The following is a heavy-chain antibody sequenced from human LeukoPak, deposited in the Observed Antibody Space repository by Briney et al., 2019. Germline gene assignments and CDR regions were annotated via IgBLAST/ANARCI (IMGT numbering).Heavy chain of an antibody. CDR1: GYTFTSYG. CDR2: ISAYNGNT. Sequence: ASVKVSCKASGYTFTSYGISWVRQARGQGLEWMGWISAYNGNTNYAQKLQGRVTMTTDTSTSTAYMELRSLRSDDTAVYYCARGGGITMVRGVIASIDYWGQGTLVTVSS. V-gene: IGHV1-18*01. J-gene: IGHJ4*02. CDR3: ARGGGITMVRGVIASIDY. D-gene: IGHD3-10*01.